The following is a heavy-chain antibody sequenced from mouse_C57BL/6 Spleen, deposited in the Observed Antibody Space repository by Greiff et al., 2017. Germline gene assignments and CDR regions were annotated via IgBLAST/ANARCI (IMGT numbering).Heavy chain of an antibody. CDR2: IDPSDSYT. CDR3: AREKGTTVDYVYY. D-gene: IGHD1-1*01. J-gene: IGHJ2*01. V-gene: IGHV1-69*01. CDR1: GYTFTSYW. Sequence: VQLQQPGAELVMPGASVKLSCKASGYTFTSYWMHWVKQRPGQGLEWIGEIDPSDSYTNYNQKFKGKSTLTVDKSSCTAYMQLSSLTSEDSAVYNCAREKGTTVDYVYYWGQGTTLTVAS.